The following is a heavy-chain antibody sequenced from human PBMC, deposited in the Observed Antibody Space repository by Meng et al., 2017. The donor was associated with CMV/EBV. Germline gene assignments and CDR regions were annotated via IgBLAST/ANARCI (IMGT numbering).Heavy chain of an antibody. Sequence: SCATSGDSVCSNSTAWNWTRQSPSRGLEWLGRTYYRSKWYNDYAISVKSRITINPDTSKNQFSLQLNSVTPEDTAVYYCARDYYDSGGYYYTEGYYHGLDVWGQGTTVTVSS. CDR3: ARDYYDSGGYYYTEGYYHGLDV. V-gene: IGHV6-1*01. CDR2: TYYRSKWYN. D-gene: IGHD3-22*01. J-gene: IGHJ6*02. CDR1: GDSVCSNSTA.